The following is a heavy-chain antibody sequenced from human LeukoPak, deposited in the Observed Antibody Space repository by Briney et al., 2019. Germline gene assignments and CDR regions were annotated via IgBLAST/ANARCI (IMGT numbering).Heavy chain of an antibody. CDR2: IYPGDSDT. D-gene: IGHD5-24*01. CDR1: GYSFTSYW. Sequence: GESLKISCKGSGYSFTSYWIGWVRQMPGKGLEWMGIIYPGDSDTRYSPSFQGHVTISADKSISTAYLQWSSLKASDTAMYYCARGAETDGYNYDYWGQGTLVTVSS. CDR3: ARGAETDGYNYDY. V-gene: IGHV5-51*01. J-gene: IGHJ4*02.